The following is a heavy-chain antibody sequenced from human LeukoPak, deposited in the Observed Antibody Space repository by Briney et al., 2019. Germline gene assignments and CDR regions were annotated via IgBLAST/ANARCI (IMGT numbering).Heavy chain of an antibody. CDR2: MNPNSGNT. CDR1: GYTFTSYD. J-gene: IGHJ4*02. CDR3: ARDGAPYYDILTGPPQFDY. D-gene: IGHD3-9*01. V-gene: IGHV1-8*01. Sequence: GASVKVSCKASGYTFTSYDINWVRQATGQGLEWMGWMNPNSGNTGYAQKFQGRVTMTRDTSISTAYMELSRLRSDDTAVYYCARDGAPYYDILTGPPQFDYWGQGTLVTVSS.